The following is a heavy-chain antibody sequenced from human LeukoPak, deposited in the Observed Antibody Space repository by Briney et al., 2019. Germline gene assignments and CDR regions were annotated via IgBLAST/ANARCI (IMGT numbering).Heavy chain of an antibody. J-gene: IGHJ4*02. D-gene: IGHD6-19*01. V-gene: IGHV3-48*04. CDR1: GFTFSDYS. CDR3: ARLDASGLDY. Sequence: GGSLRLSCAASGFTFSDYSMNWVRQAPGKGLEWVSYISGSGRTIYYANSVKGRFTISRDNAKNSLYLQMNSLRADDTAVYYCARLDASGLDYWGQGTLVTVSS. CDR2: ISGSGRTI.